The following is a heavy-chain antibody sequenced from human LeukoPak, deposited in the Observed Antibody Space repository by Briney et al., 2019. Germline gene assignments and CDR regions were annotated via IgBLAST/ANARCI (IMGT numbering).Heavy chain of an antibody. Sequence: ASVKVSCKASGYTSTSYDINWVRQATGQGLEWMGWMNPNSGNTGYAQKFQGRVTITRNTSISTAYMELSSLRSEDTAVYYCAREQSSVGFDYWGQGTLVTVSS. D-gene: IGHD3-3*01. CDR1: GYTSTSYD. CDR3: AREQSSVGFDY. V-gene: IGHV1-8*03. J-gene: IGHJ4*02. CDR2: MNPNSGNT.